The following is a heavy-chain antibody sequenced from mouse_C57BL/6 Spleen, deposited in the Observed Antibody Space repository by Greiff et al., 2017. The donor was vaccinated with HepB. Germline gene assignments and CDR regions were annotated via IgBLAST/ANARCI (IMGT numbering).Heavy chain of an antibody. Sequence: QVQLKQPGAELVKPGASVKVSCKASGYTFTSYWMHWVKQRPGQGLEWIGRIHPSDSDTNYNQKFKGKATLTVDKSSSTAYMQLSSLTSEGSAVYFCANGIVITRAFWGQGTLVTVSA. CDR3: ANGIVITRAF. D-gene: IGHD2-1*01. J-gene: IGHJ3*01. V-gene: IGHV1-74*01. CDR1: GYTFTSYW. CDR2: IHPSDSDT.